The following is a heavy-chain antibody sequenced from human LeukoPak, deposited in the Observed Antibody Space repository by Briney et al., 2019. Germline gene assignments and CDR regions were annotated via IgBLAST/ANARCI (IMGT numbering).Heavy chain of an antibody. V-gene: IGHV1-18*01. D-gene: IGHD6-19*01. J-gene: IGHJ5*02. CDR2: ISAYNGNT. Sequence: ASVKVSCKASGYTFTSYGISWVRQAPGQGLEWMGWISAYNGNTNYAQKLQGRVTMTTDTSTSTAYMELRSLRSDDTAVYYCAGXXXVAVAGNWFDPWGQGTLVTVSS. CDR1: GYTFTSYG. CDR3: AGXXXVAVAGNWFDP.